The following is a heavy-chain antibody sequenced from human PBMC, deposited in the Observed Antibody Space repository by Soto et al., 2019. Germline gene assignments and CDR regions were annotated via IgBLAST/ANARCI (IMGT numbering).Heavy chain of an antibody. CDR2: VSTSGRST. D-gene: IGHD2-15*01. CDR3: VKQAHGLDGVAFDY. V-gene: IGHV3-64D*06. J-gene: IGHJ4*02. Sequence: GGSLRLSCSASGFVFSGSTIYWVRQFPGKGLEAISAVSTSGRSTYYADSVKDRFTISRDNSKNTLFLQMGSLRPEDTAIYYCVKQAHGLDGVAFDYWGQGTQVTVSS. CDR1: GFVFSGST.